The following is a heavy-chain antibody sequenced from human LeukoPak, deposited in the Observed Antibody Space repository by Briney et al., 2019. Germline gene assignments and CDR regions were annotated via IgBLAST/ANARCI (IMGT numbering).Heavy chain of an antibody. CDR2: ISYDGSNK. CDR1: GFTFSSYA. J-gene: IGHJ5*02. V-gene: IGHV3-30*04. D-gene: IGHD3-16*01. Sequence: GGSLRLSCAASGFTFSSYAMHWVRQAPGKGLEWVAVISYDGSNKYYADSVKGRFTISRDNSKNTLYLQMNSLRAEDTAVYYCATRNDYVWGSVKSIWFDPWGQGTLVTVSS. CDR3: ATRNDYVWGSVKSIWFDP.